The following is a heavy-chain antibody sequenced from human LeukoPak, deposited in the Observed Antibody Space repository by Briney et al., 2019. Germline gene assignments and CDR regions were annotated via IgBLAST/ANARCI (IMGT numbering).Heavy chain of an antibody. D-gene: IGHD3-16*01. Sequence: PSETLSLTCTVSGGSISSGGYYWSWVRQHPGKGLEWIGYIYYSGSTYYNPSLKSRVTISVDTSKNQFSLKLSSVTAADTAVYYCARFGANYYYYYGMDVWGQGTTVTVSS. CDR1: GGSISSGGYY. V-gene: IGHV4-31*03. J-gene: IGHJ6*02. CDR2: IYYSGST. CDR3: ARFGANYYYYYGMDV.